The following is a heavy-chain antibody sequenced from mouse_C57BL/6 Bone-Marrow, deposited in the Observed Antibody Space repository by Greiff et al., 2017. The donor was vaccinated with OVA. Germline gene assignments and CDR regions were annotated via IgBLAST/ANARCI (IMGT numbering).Heavy chain of an antibody. CDR1: GFNIKDDY. CDR2: IDPENGDT. J-gene: IGHJ2*01. V-gene: IGHV14-4*01. Sequence: VQLQQSGAELVRPGASVKLSCTASGFNIKDDYMHWVKQRPEQGLEWIGWIDPENGDTEYASKFQGKATITADTSSNTAYLQLSSLTSEDTAVYYCTTWCYYHLCYWGQGTTLTVSS. D-gene: IGHD2-3*01. CDR3: TTWCYYHLCY.